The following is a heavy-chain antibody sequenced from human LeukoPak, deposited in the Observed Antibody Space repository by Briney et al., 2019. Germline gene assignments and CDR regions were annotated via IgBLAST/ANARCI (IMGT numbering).Heavy chain of an antibody. CDR2: INPSGGST. D-gene: IGHD6-13*01. V-gene: IGHV1-46*01. J-gene: IGHJ4*02. CDR3: ARVGLAAAGTTQPLDY. CDR1: GYTFTSYY. Sequence: ASVKVSCKASGYTFTSYYMHWVRQAPGQGLEWMGIINPSGGSTSYAQKFQGRVTMTRDTSTSTVYMELSSLRSEDTAVYYCARVGLAAAGTTQPLDYWGQGTLVTVSS.